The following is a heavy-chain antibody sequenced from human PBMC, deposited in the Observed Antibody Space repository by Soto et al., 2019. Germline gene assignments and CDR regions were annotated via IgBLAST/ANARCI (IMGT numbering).Heavy chain of an antibody. D-gene: IGHD6-6*01. CDR1: GGTFSSYT. CDR2: IIPILGIA. Sequence: GASVKVSCKASGGTFSSYTISWVRQAPRQGLEWMGRIIPILGIANYAQKFQGRVTITADKSTSTAYMELSSLRSEDTAVYYCARAYSGSSAYDAFDIWGLGTMVTVSS. CDR3: ARAYSGSSAYDAFDI. V-gene: IGHV1-69*02. J-gene: IGHJ3*02.